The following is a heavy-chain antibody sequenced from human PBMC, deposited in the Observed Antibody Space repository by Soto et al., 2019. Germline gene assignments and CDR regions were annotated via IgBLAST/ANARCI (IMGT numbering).Heavy chain of an antibody. J-gene: IGHJ5*02. V-gene: IGHV4-31*02. CDR3: ARDADSHGSGSCFDP. CDR1: GXSSSSXGYD. D-gene: IGHD3-10*01. Sequence: SXTLSXXWTVSGXSSSSXGYDWXXMRXXXWKGLEWIGYIYYSGSTYYNPSLKSRVTISVDTSKNPFSLKLSSVTAADTAVYYCARDADSHGSGSCFDPWGQGTLVTVSS. CDR2: IYYSGST.